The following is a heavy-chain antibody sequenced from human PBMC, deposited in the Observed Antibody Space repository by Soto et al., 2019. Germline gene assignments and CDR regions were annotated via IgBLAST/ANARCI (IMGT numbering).Heavy chain of an antibody. CDR1: GFTVSSNY. Sequence: GGSLRLSCAASGFTVSSNYMSWVRQAPGKGLEWVSVIYSGGSTYYADSVKGRFTISRDNSKNTLYLQMNSLRAEDTAVYYCARDFEDYDGSGYYQEYWGQGPLVTVSS. CDR3: ARDFEDYDGSGYYQEY. D-gene: IGHD3-22*01. V-gene: IGHV3-53*05. J-gene: IGHJ4*02. CDR2: IYSGGST.